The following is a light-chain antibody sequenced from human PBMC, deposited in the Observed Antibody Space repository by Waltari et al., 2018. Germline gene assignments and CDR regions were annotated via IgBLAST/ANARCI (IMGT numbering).Light chain of an antibody. V-gene: IGKV3-15*01. Sequence: EIVMTQSPAPLPVPTGARATLSCRASQSVSSSLAWYQQKPGQAPRLLVYGASTRATGIPARFSGSGSGTEFTLTISSLQSEDFAVYYCQQYNNWWTFGQGTKVEIK. J-gene: IGKJ1*01. CDR3: QQYNNWWT. CDR2: GAS. CDR1: QSVSSS.